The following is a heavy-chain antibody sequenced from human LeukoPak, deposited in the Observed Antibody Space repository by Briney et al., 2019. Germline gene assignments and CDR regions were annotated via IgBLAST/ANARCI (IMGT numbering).Heavy chain of an antibody. Sequence: SETLSLTCTVSGYSISSGYYWGWIRQPPGKGLEWIGSIYHSGSTYYNPSLKSRGTISVDTSKNQFSLKLSSVTAADTAVYYCARGHFAGDLVKEGYYFDYWGQGTLVTVSS. V-gene: IGHV4-38-2*02. CDR2: IYHSGST. D-gene: IGHD7-27*01. CDR3: ARGHFAGDLVKEGYYFDY. J-gene: IGHJ4*02. CDR1: GYSISSGYY.